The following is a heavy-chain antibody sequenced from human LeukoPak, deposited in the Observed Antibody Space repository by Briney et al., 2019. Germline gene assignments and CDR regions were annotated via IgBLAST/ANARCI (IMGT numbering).Heavy chain of an antibody. CDR1: GFTLRNYW. CDR3: ARDQWRLFDY. J-gene: IGHJ4*02. V-gene: IGHV3-7*04. CDR2: IKEDGSDK. D-gene: IGHD2-21*02. Sequence: GGSLRLSCAASGFTLRNYWMTWVRQAPGKGLEWVANIKEDGSDKYYGDSVKGRFTISRDNAKNSLYLQMNSLRAEDTVVYFCARDQWRLFDYWGQGTLVAVSS.